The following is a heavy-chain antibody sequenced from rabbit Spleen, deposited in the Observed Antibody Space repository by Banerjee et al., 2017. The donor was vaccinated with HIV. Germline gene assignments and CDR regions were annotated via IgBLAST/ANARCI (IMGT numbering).Heavy chain of an antibody. V-gene: IGHV1S45*01. D-gene: IGHD1-1*01. J-gene: IGHJ4*01. CDR1: GFSFSNKAV. CDR3: ARDNGSGDYIDVYFDL. Sequence: EQLLESGGGLVKPEGSLKLSCTASGFSFSNKAVMCWVRQAPGKGLEWIACINAVTGRPVYANWAKGRFTISKTSSTTVTLQMTSLTAADTATYFCARDNGSGDYIDVYFDLWGPGTLVTVS. CDR2: INAVTGRP.